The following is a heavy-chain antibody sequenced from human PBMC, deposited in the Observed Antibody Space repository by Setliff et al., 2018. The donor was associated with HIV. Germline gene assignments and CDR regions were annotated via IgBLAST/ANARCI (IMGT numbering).Heavy chain of an antibody. CDR1: GGSISSSSYY. Sequence: PSETMSLTCTVSGGSISSSSYYWGWLRQPPGKGLEWIGSIYYSGSTYYNPSLKSRVTIYVDTSKNQFSLKLSSVPAADTAVYYCARVDCSSTSCYRDYYYYMDVRGKGTTVTVSS. V-gene: IGHV4-39*01. CDR3: ARVDCSSTSCYRDYYYYMDV. CDR2: IYYSGST. D-gene: IGHD2-2*01. J-gene: IGHJ6*03.